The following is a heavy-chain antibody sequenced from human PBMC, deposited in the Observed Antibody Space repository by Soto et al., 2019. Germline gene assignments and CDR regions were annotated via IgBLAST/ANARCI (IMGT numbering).Heavy chain of an antibody. CDR2: ISGSGSST. J-gene: IGHJ4*02. Sequence: EVQLLESGGGLVQPGGSLRLSCAASGFTFSSYAMSWVRQAPGKGLEWVSAISGSGSSTYYTDSVKGRFTISRDNSKNTLYLEMNSRRAEDSAIFYCASGPKIGYCSSSSCPAAYYWGQGTLVNVST. V-gene: IGHV3-23*01. CDR3: ASGPKIGYCSSSSCPAAYY. CDR1: GFTFSSYA. D-gene: IGHD2-2*03.